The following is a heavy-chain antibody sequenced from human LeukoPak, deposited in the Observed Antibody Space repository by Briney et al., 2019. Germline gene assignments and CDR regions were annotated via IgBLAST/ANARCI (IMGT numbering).Heavy chain of an antibody. V-gene: IGHV1-18*01. J-gene: IGHJ4*02. CDR3: ARSDGQYIIGGYYFDY. CDR1: GGTFSSYA. D-gene: IGHD3-16*01. CDR2: ISAYNGIT. Sequence: ASVKVSCKASGGTFSSYAINWVRQAPGQGLEWMGWISAYNGITNYAQKLQGRVTMTTSTSTSTAYMELRSLRSDDTAVYYCARSDGQYIIGGYYFDYWGQGTLVTVSS.